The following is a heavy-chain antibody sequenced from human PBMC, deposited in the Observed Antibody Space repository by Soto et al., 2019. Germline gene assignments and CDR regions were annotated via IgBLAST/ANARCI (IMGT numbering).Heavy chain of an antibody. J-gene: IGHJ4*02. Sequence: QVHLVQSGAEVKKPGASVKVSCKASGYTFTSYGITWVRQAPGQGLEWMGWISAHNGNTDYAQKLQGRVIVTRDTSTSTAYMALRSRISEETAVYYCARGRYGDYWGQGALVTVSS. CDR1: GYTFTSYG. D-gene: IGHD1-1*01. V-gene: IGHV1-18*01. CDR2: ISAHNGNT. CDR3: ARGRYGDY.